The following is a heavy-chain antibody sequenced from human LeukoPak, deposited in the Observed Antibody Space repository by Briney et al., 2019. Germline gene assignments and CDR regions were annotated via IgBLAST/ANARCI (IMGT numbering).Heavy chain of an antibody. D-gene: IGHD3-10*01. CDR3: ARQERHYGSGSYTYFHH. Sequence: SETLSLTCTVSGGSISSYYWSWIRQPPGKGLEWIGYIYYSGSTNYNPSLKSRVTISVDTSKNQFSLKLSSVTAADTAVYYCARQERHYGSGSYTYFHHWGQGTLVTVSS. J-gene: IGHJ1*01. CDR1: GGSISSYY. CDR2: IYYSGST. V-gene: IGHV4-59*08.